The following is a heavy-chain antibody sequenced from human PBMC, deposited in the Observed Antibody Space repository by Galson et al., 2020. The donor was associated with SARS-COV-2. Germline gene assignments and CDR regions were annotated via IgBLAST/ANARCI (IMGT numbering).Heavy chain of an antibody. V-gene: IGHV3-33*01. D-gene: IGHD1-1*01. J-gene: IGHJ4*02. CDR2: IWYDGTKR. CDR3: ARESFQLERRIDY. CDR1: GFIFKNYG. Sequence: GESLKISCAASGFIFKNYGMHWVRQAPGKGLEWVAVIWYDGTKRYYADFVKGRFTISRDDSKNTLYLQMSSLTAEDTAVYFCARESFQLERRIDYWGQGTLVTVSS.